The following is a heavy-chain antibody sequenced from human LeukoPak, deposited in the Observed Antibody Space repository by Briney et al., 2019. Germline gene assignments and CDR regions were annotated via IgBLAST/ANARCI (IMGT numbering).Heavy chain of an antibody. Sequence: SVKVSCKASGGTFISYAISWVRQAPGQGLEWMGGIIPIFGTANYAQKFQGRVTITADESTSTAYMELSSLRSEDTAVYYCARQSRQYSSGWYPMGYWGQGTLVTVSS. J-gene: IGHJ4*02. D-gene: IGHD6-19*01. V-gene: IGHV1-69*13. CDR1: GGTFISYA. CDR2: IIPIFGTA. CDR3: ARQSRQYSSGWYPMGY.